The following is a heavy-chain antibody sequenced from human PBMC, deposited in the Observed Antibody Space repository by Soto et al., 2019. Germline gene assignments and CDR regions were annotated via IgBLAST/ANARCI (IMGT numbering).Heavy chain of an antibody. CDR1: GFTFSDYY. Sequence: GGSLRLSCAASGFTFSDYYMSWIRQAPGKGLEWASYISSSGSTIYYADSVKGRFTISRDNAKNSLYLQMNSLRAEDTAVYYCARDPDSSSSDYWGQGTLVTVSS. D-gene: IGHD6-6*01. J-gene: IGHJ4*02. CDR3: ARDPDSSSSDY. CDR2: ISSSGSTI. V-gene: IGHV3-11*01.